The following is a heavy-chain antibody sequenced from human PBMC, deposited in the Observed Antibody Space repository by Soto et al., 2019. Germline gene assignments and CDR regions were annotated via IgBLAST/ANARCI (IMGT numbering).Heavy chain of an antibody. J-gene: IGHJ4*02. Sequence: ASVKVSCKASGYTFTSYAMHWVRQAPGQRLEWMGWINAGNGNTKYSQKFQGRVTITRDTSASTAYMELSSLRSEDTAVYYCARDMGYCSGTNCYNPLVDYWGQGTLVTVSS. CDR1: GYTFTSYA. CDR3: ARDMGYCSGTNCYNPLVDY. CDR2: INAGNGNT. V-gene: IGHV1-3*01. D-gene: IGHD2-2*02.